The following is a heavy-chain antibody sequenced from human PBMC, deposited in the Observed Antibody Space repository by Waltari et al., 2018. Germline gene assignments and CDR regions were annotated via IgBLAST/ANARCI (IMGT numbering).Heavy chain of an antibody. D-gene: IGHD5-12*01. Sequence: QLQLQESGPGLVKPSETLSLTCTVSGGSLSSSSYFWAWIRQPPGKGLAVIGSIYYSGGPYYNLSRKSRVTISVDRSTNQVSLKLTSVTGADTAVYFCAREVPRNGYIGLIYYYMDVWGKGTTVTVSS. CDR3: AREVPRNGYIGLIYYYMDV. CDR2: IYYSGGP. V-gene: IGHV4-39*01. J-gene: IGHJ6*03. CDR1: GGSLSSSSYF.